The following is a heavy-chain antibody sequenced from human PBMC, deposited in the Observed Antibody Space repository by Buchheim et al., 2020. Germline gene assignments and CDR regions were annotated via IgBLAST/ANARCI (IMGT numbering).Heavy chain of an antibody. D-gene: IGHD1-14*01. CDR1: GFTFSTYA. CDR2: LSNSGRAK. Sequence: EVQLLESGGALVQPGGSLRLSCTASGFTFSTYAMIWVRQAPGKGLEWGSSLSNSGRAKYYAGSVKGRFTVSRDNSQNRVYLQMNSLKVDDTAVYYCAKDPTGAPSGPMDNWGQGTL. V-gene: IGHV3-23*01. J-gene: IGHJ4*02. CDR3: AKDPTGAPSGPMDN.